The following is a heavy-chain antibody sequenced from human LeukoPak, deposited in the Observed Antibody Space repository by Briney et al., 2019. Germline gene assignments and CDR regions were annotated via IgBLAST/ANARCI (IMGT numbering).Heavy chain of an antibody. Sequence: PGGSLRLSCAASGFTFSSSIMNWVRQAPGKGLEWVSSISSSSIYIYYADSVKGRFTISRDNSKNTLYLQMNSLRAEDTAVYYCAKVQLPLLWFGEGPPGDYWGQGTLVTVSS. D-gene: IGHD3-10*01. CDR2: ISSSSIYI. CDR1: GFTFSSSI. J-gene: IGHJ4*02. V-gene: IGHV3-21*01. CDR3: AKVQLPLLWFGEGPPGDY.